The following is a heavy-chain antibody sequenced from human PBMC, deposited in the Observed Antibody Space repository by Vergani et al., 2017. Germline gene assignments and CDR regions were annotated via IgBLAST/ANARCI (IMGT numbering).Heavy chain of an antibody. CDR1: GFTVSSNY. CDR2: IYSGGST. V-gene: IGHV3-53*01. CDR3: ARGLGGHNYYDSSI. Sequence: EVQLVESGGGLIQPGGSLRLSCAASGFTVSSNYMSWVRQAPGKGLEWVSVIYSGGSTYYADSVKGRFTISRDNSKNTLYLQMNSLRGEDTAVYYCARGLGGHNYYDSSIWGQGTLVTVSS. D-gene: IGHD3-22*01. J-gene: IGHJ4*02.